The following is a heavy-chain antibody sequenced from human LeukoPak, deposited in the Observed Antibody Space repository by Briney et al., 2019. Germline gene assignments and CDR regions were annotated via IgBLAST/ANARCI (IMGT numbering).Heavy chain of an antibody. V-gene: IGHV4-39*01. J-gene: IGHJ5*02. D-gene: IGHD3-3*01. CDR1: GGSISSSSYY. Sequence: SETLSLTCTVSGGSISSSSYYWGWIRQPPGKGLEWIGSIYYSGSTYYNPSLKSRVTISVDTSKNQFSLKLSSVTAADTAVYYCARRTIFGPNWFDPWGQGTLVTVSS. CDR3: ARRTIFGPNWFDP. CDR2: IYYSGST.